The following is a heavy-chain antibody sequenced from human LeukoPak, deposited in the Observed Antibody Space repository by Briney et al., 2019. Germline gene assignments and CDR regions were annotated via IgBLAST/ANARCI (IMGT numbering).Heavy chain of an antibody. Sequence: ASVKVSCKASGYTFTGYYIHWVRQAPGQGLEWMGWISPNSGVTIYAQKFEGRVTMTRDTSISTAYMELSRLTSDDTAVYYCARVGGNYAIDYWGQGTLVTVSS. CDR1: GYTFTGYY. CDR2: ISPNSGVT. V-gene: IGHV1-2*02. CDR3: ARVGGNYAIDY. D-gene: IGHD1-7*01. J-gene: IGHJ4*02.